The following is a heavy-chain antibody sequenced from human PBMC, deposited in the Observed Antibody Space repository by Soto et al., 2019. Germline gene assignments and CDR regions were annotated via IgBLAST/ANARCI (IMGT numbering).Heavy chain of an antibody. V-gene: IGHV1-18*01. CDR3: ARSGYSYGTPYYFDY. D-gene: IGHD5-18*01. CDR2: ISAYNGNT. Sequence: ASVKVSCKASGYTFTSYGISWVRQAPGQGLEWMGWISAYNGNTNYAQKLQGRVTMTTDTSTSTAYMELRSLRSDDTAVYYWARSGYSYGTPYYFDYWGQGTLVTVSS. J-gene: IGHJ4*02. CDR1: GYTFTSYG.